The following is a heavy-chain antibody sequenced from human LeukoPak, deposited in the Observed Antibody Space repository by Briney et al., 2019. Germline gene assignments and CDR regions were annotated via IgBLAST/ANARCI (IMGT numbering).Heavy chain of an antibody. V-gene: IGHV3-23*01. Sequence: PGGSLRLSCEASGLTFSSYAMSWGRRSPGKGLGWVSGISGSGGTTYYADSVKGRFTISRDNSKNTLYLQMNSLRAEDTAVYYCVKVGRWQQFDLDYWGQGTLVTVSS. J-gene: IGHJ4*02. CDR3: VKVGRWQQFDLDY. D-gene: IGHD5-24*01. CDR2: ISGSGGTT. CDR1: GLTFSSYA.